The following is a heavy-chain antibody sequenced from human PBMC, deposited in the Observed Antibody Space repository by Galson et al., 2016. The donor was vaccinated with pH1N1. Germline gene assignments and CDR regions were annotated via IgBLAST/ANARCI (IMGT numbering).Heavy chain of an antibody. CDR3: VRGRYCSGGSCYSPTAEYFQH. CDR2: VNNDGSST. V-gene: IGHV3-74*01. CDR1: GFIFTNYW. D-gene: IGHD2-15*01. J-gene: IGHJ1*01. Sequence: LRLSCAASGFIFTNYWMHWVRQAPGRGLVWVARVNNDGSSTNYADSVKGRFTLSRDNAKNTVFLEMSSLRAEDTSAYYCVRGRYCSGGSCYSPTAEYFQHWGRGTLLTVSS.